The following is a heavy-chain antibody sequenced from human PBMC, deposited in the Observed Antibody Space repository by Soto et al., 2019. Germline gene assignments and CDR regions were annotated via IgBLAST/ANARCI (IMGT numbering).Heavy chain of an antibody. CDR2: ISTTGGST. CDR3: ARPAGATYNFRY. D-gene: IGHD1-1*01. CDR1: GFTFNAYS. J-gene: IGHJ4*02. Sequence: DVQLLESGGRLVQPGGSLRLSCAASGFTFNAYSLSWVRQAPGKGLEWVSAISTTGGSTYYADSVKGRFTISRDNSQNTLSLQMNRLRAEDTAVYYCARPAGATYNFRYWGQGTLVTVSS. V-gene: IGHV3-23*01.